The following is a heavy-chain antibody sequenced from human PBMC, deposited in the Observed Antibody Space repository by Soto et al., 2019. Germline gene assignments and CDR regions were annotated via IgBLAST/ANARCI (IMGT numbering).Heavy chain of an antibody. V-gene: IGHV4-39*01. Sequence: QLQLQESGPGLVKPSETLSLTCTVSGGSISSSSYYWGWIRQPPGKGLEWIGSIYYSGSTYYNPSLKSRVPISVDTFKNQFSLKLSSVTAADTAVYYCARAAYSSGWSYYWYFDLWGRGTLVTVSS. CDR1: GGSISSSSYY. J-gene: IGHJ2*01. CDR2: IYYSGST. D-gene: IGHD6-19*01. CDR3: ARAAYSSGWSYYWYFDL.